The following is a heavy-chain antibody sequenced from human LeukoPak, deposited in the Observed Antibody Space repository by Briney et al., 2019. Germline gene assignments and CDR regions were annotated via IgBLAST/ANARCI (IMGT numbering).Heavy chain of an antibody. CDR3: ARLQRVGNSGYYFDY. CDR1: GGSISSYY. D-gene: IGHD3-22*01. V-gene: IGHV4-59*08. J-gene: IGHJ4*02. CDR2: IYYSGST. Sequence: SETLSLTCTVSGGSISSYYWSWIRQPPGKGLEWIGYIYYSGSTNYNPFLKSRVTISVDTSKNQFSLKLSSVTAADTAVYYCARLQRVGNSGYYFDYWGQGTLVTVSS.